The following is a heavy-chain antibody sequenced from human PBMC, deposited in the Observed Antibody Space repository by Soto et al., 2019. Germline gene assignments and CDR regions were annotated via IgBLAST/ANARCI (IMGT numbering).Heavy chain of an antibody. CDR2: INHSGST. Sequence: QVQLQQWGAGLLKPSETLSLTCAVYGGSFSGYYWSWIRQPPGKGLEWIGEINHSGSTNYNPSLKSRVTISVDTSKNQFSLKLSSVTAVDTAVYYCARVAVVTPYYYYGMDVWGQGTTVTVSS. J-gene: IGHJ6*02. V-gene: IGHV4-34*01. CDR1: GGSFSGYY. D-gene: IGHD2-15*01. CDR3: ARVAVVTPYYYYGMDV.